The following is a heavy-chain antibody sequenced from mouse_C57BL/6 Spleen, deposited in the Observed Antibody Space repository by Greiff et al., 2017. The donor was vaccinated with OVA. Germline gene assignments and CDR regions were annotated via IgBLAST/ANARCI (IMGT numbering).Heavy chain of an antibody. CDR2: INPSSGDT. Sequence: VQLQQSGAELARPGASVKMSCKASGYTFTSYTMHWVKQRPGQGLEWIGYINPSSGDTKYNQKFKDKATLTADKSSSTAYMQLRRLTSEDSAVYDCARFPLCYYAMDYWGQGTSVTVSS. V-gene: IGHV1-4*01. J-gene: IGHJ4*01. CDR3: ARFPLCYYAMDY. CDR1: GYTFTSYT.